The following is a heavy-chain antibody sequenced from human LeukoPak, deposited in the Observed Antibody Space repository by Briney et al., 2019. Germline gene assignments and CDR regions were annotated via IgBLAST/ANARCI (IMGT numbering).Heavy chain of an antibody. CDR3: AKGIVGYCGGDCYFGY. V-gene: IGHV3-23*01. D-gene: IGHD2-21*02. Sequence: GGSLRLSCAASGFMFSSHGMHWVRQAPGKGLEWVSSISGSGGSTYYADSVKGRFTISRDNSKNTLYLQMNSLRAEDTAVYYCAKGIVGYCGGDCYFGYWGQGTLVTVSS. J-gene: IGHJ4*02. CDR1: GFMFSSHG. CDR2: ISGSGGST.